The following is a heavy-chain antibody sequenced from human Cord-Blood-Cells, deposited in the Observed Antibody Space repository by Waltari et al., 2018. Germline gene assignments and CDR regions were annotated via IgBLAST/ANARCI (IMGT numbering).Heavy chain of an antibody. Sequence: QVQLVQSGAEVKKPGASVKVSCKVSGYTLTELPMHWVRQAPGKGLEWMGGFDPEDGETIYEQKFQGRVTMTEDTSTDTAYMELSSLRSEDTAVYYCATAPPMVRGVIKYYFDYWGQGTLVTVSS. J-gene: IGHJ4*02. CDR3: ATAPPMVRGVIKYYFDY. V-gene: IGHV1-24*01. D-gene: IGHD3-10*01. CDR2: FDPEDGET. CDR1: GYTLTELP.